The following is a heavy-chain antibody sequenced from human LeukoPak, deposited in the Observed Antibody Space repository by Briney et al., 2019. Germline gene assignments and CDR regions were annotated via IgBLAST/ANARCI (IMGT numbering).Heavy chain of an antibody. Sequence: PSETLSLTCTVSGGSTSSYYWSWIRQPPGKGLEWIGYIYTSGSTNYNPSLKSRVTISVDTSKNQFSLKVSSVTAADTAVYYCARGGSSWSYAMDVWGQGTTVTVSS. CDR1: GGSTSSYY. CDR2: IYTSGST. D-gene: IGHD6-13*01. J-gene: IGHJ6*02. V-gene: IGHV4-4*09. CDR3: ARGGSSWSYAMDV.